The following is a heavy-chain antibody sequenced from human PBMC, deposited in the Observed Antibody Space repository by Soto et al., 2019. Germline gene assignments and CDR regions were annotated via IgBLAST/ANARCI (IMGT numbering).Heavy chain of an antibody. J-gene: IGHJ6*01. CDR3: ARGPSSGYSYGFGMDV. CDR2: INHSGST. Sequence: SETLSLTCAVYGGSFSGFYWSWIGQPPGKGLEWIGEINHSGSTNYNPSLKSRVTISVDTSKNQFSLKLSSVTAADTAVYYCARGPSSGYSYGFGMDVWGQGTTVT. V-gene: IGHV4-34*01. D-gene: IGHD5-18*01. CDR1: GGSFSGFY.